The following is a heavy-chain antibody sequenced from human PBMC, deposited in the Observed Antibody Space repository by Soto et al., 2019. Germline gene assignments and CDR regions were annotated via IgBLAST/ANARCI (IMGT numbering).Heavy chain of an antibody. Sequence: QVQLVQSGAEVKKPGSSVKVSCKASGGTFSSYAISWVRQAPGQGLEWMGGIIPIFGTANYAQKFQGRVTITADESTSPAYMELSSLGTEDTAVYYCARIAMRGESSYYHYGMDPWGQGTTVTVSS. CDR2: IIPIFGTA. V-gene: IGHV1-69*01. J-gene: IGHJ6*02. D-gene: IGHD2-21*01. CDR3: ARIAMRGESSYYHYGMDP. CDR1: GGTFSSYA.